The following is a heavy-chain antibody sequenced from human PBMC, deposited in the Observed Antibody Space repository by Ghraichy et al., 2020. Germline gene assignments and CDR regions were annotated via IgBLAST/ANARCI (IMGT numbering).Heavy chain of an antibody. V-gene: IGHV4-34*01. CDR1: GGSFSGYY. CDR2: INHSGST. D-gene: IGHD3-22*01. Sequence: SETPSLTCAVYGGSFSGYYWSWIRQPPGQGLEWIGEINHSGSTNYNPSLKSRVTISVDTSKNQFSLKLSSVTAADTAVYYCARGPSSGYYYTGSYYMDVWGKGTTVTVSS. J-gene: IGHJ6*03. CDR3: ARGPSSGYYYTGSYYMDV.